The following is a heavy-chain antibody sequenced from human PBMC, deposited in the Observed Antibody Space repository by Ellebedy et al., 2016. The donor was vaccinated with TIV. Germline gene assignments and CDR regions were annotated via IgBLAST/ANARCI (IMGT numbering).Heavy chain of an antibody. D-gene: IGHD3-16*01. CDR2: IIPIFGTA. CDR3: ARGESGYDYIWGSYALDPYGMDV. V-gene: IGHV1-69*13. Sequence: SVKVSXXASGGTFSSYAISWVRQAPGQGLEWMGGIIPIFGTANYAQKFQGRVTITADESTSTAYMELSSLRSEDTAVYYCARGESGYDYIWGSYALDPYGMDVWGQGTTVTVSS. J-gene: IGHJ6*02. CDR1: GGTFSSYA.